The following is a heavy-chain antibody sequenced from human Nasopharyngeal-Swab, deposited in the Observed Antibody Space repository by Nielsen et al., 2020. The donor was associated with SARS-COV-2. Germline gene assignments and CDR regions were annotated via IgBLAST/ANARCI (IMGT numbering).Heavy chain of an antibody. CDR3: ARDLEAAASYYYFYMDV. Sequence: WVRQALGQGLEWMGTINPSGGRTAYAQKFQGRVTMTRDTSTSTVYMELSSLRSDDTAVYYCARDLEAAASYYYFYMDVWGKGTTVTVSS. J-gene: IGHJ6*03. D-gene: IGHD2-15*01. CDR2: INPSGGRT. V-gene: IGHV1-46*01.